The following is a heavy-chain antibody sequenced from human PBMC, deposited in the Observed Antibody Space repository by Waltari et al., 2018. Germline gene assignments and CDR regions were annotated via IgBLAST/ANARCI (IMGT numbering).Heavy chain of an antibody. CDR2: IKSKTDGGTT. J-gene: IGHJ4*02. V-gene: IGHV3-15*01. CDR1: GFTFSNAW. Sequence: EVQLVASGGGLVKPGGSLRLSCAASGFTFSNAWMSWVRQAPGKGLEWVGRIKSKTDGGTTDYAAPVKGRFTISRDDSENTLYLQMNSLKTEDTAVYYCATLFGDFWSGYFFDYWGQGTLVTVSS. CDR3: ATLFGDFWSGYFFDY. D-gene: IGHD3-3*01.